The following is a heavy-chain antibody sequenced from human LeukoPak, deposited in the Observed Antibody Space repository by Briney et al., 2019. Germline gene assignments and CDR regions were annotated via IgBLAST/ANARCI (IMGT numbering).Heavy chain of an antibody. CDR3: ARRSGGRDFSLYYYYYYMDV. D-gene: IGHD3-16*01. CDR1: GYTFTSYG. V-gene: IGHV1-18*01. Sequence: ASVKVSCKASGYTFTSYGISWVRQAPGQGLEWMGWISAYNGNTNYAQKLQGRVTMTTDTSTSTAYMELRSLRSEDTAVYYCARRSGGRDFSLYYYYYYMDVWGKGTTVTVSS. CDR2: ISAYNGNT. J-gene: IGHJ6*03.